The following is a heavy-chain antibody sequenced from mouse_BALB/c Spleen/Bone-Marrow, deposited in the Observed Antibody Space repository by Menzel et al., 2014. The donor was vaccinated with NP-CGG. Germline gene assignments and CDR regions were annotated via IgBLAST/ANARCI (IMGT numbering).Heavy chain of an antibody. Sequence: QVQLQQSGAELAKPGASVKMSCKASGHTFSTYWMHWVKQRPGQGLEWIGYINPSIGYADYVQKFKDKATLTADNSSSIVYMQLSSLTSEDSAIYHCAMITFTMDYWGQGTSVTVSS. CDR3: AMITFTMDY. V-gene: IGHV1-7*01. CDR1: GHTFSTYW. D-gene: IGHD2-4*01. CDR2: INPSIGYA. J-gene: IGHJ4*01.